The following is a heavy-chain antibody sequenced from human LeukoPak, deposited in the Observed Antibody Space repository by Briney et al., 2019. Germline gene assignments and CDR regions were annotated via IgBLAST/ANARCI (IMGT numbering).Heavy chain of an antibody. CDR3: AKGGPYSKFPFDP. CDR2: ISPSGGTT. CDR1: GFTFNNYD. D-gene: IGHD4-11*01. Sequence: GGSLRLSCAASGFTFNNYDMSWVRQVPGKGLEWVSTISPSGGTTYYADSVKSRFTISRDNSKNTLFLRMNSLRAEDTALYYCAKGGPYSKFPFDPWGQGTLVTVLS. V-gene: IGHV3-23*01. J-gene: IGHJ5*02.